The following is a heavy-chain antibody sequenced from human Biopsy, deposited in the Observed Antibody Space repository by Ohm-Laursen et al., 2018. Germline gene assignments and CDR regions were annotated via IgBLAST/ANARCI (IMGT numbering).Heavy chain of an antibody. D-gene: IGHD4-23*01. V-gene: IGHV4-59*11. Sequence: DTLSLTCTVSGGSFTGHYWSWIRQPPGKGLEWIGHISYTGYTSYNASLKSRVAISVDTSRNHFSLRLSSLTAADTAVYYCARGSNDFGGLYFPRWGQGTLLTVSS. CDR2: ISYTGYT. CDR1: GGSFTGHY. CDR3: ARGSNDFGGLYFPR. J-gene: IGHJ4*02.